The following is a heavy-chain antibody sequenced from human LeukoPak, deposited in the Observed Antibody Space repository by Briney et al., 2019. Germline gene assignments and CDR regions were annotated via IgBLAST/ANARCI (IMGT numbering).Heavy chain of an antibody. D-gene: IGHD3-22*01. CDR3: ARGAYYYDSSGFPSDAFDI. CDR2: IYYSGST. Sequence: SETLSLTCTVSGGSISSGGYYWSWIRQHPGKGLEWIGYIYYSGSTYYNPSLKSRVTISVDTSKNQFSLKLSSVTAADTAVYYCARGAYYYDSSGFPSDAFDIWGQGTMVTVSS. CDR1: GGSISSGGYY. J-gene: IGHJ3*02. V-gene: IGHV4-31*03.